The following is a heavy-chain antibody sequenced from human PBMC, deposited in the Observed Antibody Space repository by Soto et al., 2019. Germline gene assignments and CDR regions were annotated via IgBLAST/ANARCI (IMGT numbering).Heavy chain of an antibody. J-gene: IGHJ4*02. Sequence: SVKVSCKASGGTFSSYAISWVRQAPGQGLEWMGGIIPIFGTANYAQKFQGRVTITADESTSTAYMELSSLRSEDTAVYYCARDTLHYDSRSEFYFDYWGQGTLVTVSS. CDR3: ARDTLHYDSRSEFYFDY. CDR2: IIPIFGTA. V-gene: IGHV1-69*13. CDR1: GGTFSSYA. D-gene: IGHD3-22*01.